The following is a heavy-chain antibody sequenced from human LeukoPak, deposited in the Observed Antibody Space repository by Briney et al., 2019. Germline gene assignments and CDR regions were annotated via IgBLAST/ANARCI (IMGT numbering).Heavy chain of an antibody. D-gene: IGHD2-21*02. Sequence: SGTLSLTCAVYGGSFSGYYWSWIRQPPGKGLEWIGEINHSGSTNYNPSLKSRVTISVDTSKNQFSLKLSSVTAADTAVYYCARGNGCGGDCWWVDYWGQGTLVTVSS. V-gene: IGHV4-34*01. J-gene: IGHJ4*02. CDR2: INHSGST. CDR3: ARGNGCGGDCWWVDY. CDR1: GGSFSGYY.